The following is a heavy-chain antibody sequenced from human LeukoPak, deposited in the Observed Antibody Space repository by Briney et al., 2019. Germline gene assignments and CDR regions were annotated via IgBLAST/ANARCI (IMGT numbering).Heavy chain of an antibody. CDR3: AGPFFINGICEWSPP. D-gene: IGHD2-8*01. Sequence: SETLSLTCTVSGASISSGGYFWSWIRQPAGKGVEWIGRIETSGSTNYNPSLKSRVTISVDTSKNQFSLKLRSVTAAAPAVYSCAGPFFINGICEWSPPGAQEPLVPV. J-gene: IGHJ5*02. CDR1: GASISSGGYF. V-gene: IGHV4-61*02. CDR2: IETSGST.